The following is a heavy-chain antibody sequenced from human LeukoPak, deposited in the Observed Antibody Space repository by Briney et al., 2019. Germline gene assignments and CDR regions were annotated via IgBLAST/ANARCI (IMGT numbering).Heavy chain of an antibody. CDR1: GFTFSSYG. CDR2: IWYDGSNK. J-gene: IGHJ4*02. D-gene: IGHD1-26*01. Sequence: PGGSLRLSCAASGFTFSSYGMHWVRQAPGKGLEWVAVIWYDGSNKYYVDSVKGRFTISRDNSKNTLYLQMNSLRVEDAAVYYCARDGEGATTIAYWGQGTLVTVSS. V-gene: IGHV3-33*01. CDR3: ARDGEGATTIAY.